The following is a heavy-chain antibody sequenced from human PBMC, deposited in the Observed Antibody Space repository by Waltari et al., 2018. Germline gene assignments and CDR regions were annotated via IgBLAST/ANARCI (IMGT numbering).Heavy chain of an antibody. CDR3: ARESPDFYYYYGMDV. J-gene: IGHJ6*02. Sequence: QVQLQESGPGLVKPSETRSLTCAVSGYSISSGYYWGWIRQPPGKGLEWIGSIYHSGSTYYNPSLKSRVTISVDTSKNQFSLKLSSVTAADTAVYYCARESPDFYYYYGMDVWGLGTTVTVSS. CDR1: GYSISSGYY. CDR2: IYHSGST. V-gene: IGHV4-38-2*02.